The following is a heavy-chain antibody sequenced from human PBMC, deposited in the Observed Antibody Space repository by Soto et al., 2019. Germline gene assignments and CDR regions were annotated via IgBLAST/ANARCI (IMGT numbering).Heavy chain of an antibody. CDR3: AKGGMATIIHYYGMDV. CDR2: ISWNSGSI. D-gene: IGHD5-12*01. Sequence: GGSLRLSCAASGFTFDDYAMHWVRQAPGKGLEWVSGISWNSGSIGYADSVKGRFTISRDNAKNSLYLQMNSLRAEDTALYYCAKGGMATIIHYYGMDVWGQGTTVTVSS. J-gene: IGHJ6*02. V-gene: IGHV3-9*01. CDR1: GFTFDDYA.